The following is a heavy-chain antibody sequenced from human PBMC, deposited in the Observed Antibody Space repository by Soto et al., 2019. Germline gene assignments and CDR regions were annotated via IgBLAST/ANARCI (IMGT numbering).Heavy chain of an antibody. CDR1: GDTLSTYA. J-gene: IGHJ6*02. CDR2: IIPVIGTP. CDR3: ARGPIVRGVALYGMDV. D-gene: IGHD3-10*01. Sequence: QVQLVQSGAEVKKPGSSVKVSCKASGDTLSTYAISWVRQAPGQGLPWMGGIIPVIGTPNYAQKFQGRVTITADESTSTAYMELSSLRSEDTAVYYCARGPIVRGVALYGMDVWGQGTTVTVSS. V-gene: IGHV1-69*01.